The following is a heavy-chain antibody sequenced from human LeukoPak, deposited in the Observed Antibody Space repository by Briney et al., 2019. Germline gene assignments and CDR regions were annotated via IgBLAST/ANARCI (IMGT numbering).Heavy chain of an antibody. D-gene: IGHD3-22*01. CDR3: ARMGVSYYYDSSTYYPLAFDV. CDR2: IFHSGSI. Sequence: SETLSHPCGVSGYSISSGYYWGWIRQSPGKGLEWIGTIFHSGSIYYNPSLKSRVTLSVDTSKSQFSLKLNSVTAADTAVYYCARMGVSYYYDSSTYYPLAFDVWGQGTMASVSS. J-gene: IGHJ3*01. CDR1: GYSISSGYY. V-gene: IGHV4-38-2*01.